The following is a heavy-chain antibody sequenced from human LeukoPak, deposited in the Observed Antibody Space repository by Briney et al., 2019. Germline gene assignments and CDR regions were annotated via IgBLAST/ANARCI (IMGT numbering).Heavy chain of an antibody. V-gene: IGHV3-30*03. Sequence: GGSLRLSCAASGFTFSTYGMHWVRQAPGKGLEWVAVISYDGSNKYYADSVKGRFTVSRDNSKNTLYLQMNSLRAEDTAVYYCARDRYYGGTYYFDYWGQGTLVTVSS. D-gene: IGHD4-23*01. J-gene: IGHJ4*02. CDR1: GFTFSTYG. CDR2: ISYDGSNK. CDR3: ARDRYYGGTYYFDY.